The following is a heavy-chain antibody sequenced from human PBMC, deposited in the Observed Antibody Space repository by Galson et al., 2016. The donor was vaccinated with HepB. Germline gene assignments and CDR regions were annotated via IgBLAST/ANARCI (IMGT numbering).Heavy chain of an antibody. J-gene: IGHJ6*02. CDR2: TYYRSKWYN. CDR1: GDSVSSNSAT. V-gene: IGHV6-1*01. D-gene: IGHD5-12*01. CDR3: ARVRSGYSGYANPYYYGMDV. Sequence: CALSGDSVSSNSATWNWIRQSPSRGLEWLGRTYYRSKWYNDYALSVKSRITTNPDTSKNQFSLQLNSVTPEDTAVYYCARVRSGYSGYANPYYYGMDVWGQGTTVTVSS.